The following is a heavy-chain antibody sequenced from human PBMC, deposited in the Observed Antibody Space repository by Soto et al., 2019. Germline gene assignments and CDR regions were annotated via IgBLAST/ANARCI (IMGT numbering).Heavy chain of an antibody. CDR2: IYYSGST. V-gene: IGHV4-59*08. J-gene: IGHJ4*02. CDR3: ARLRGGYGSDFDY. CDR1: GGSISSYY. D-gene: IGHD5-18*01. Sequence: SETLSLTYTVSGGSISSYYWSWIRQPPGKGLEWIGYIYYSGSTNYNPSLKSRVTISVDTSKNQFSLKLSSVTAADTAVYYCARLRGGYGSDFDYWGQGTLVTVSS.